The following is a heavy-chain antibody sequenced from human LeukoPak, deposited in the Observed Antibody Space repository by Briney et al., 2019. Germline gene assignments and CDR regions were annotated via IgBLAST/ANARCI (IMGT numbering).Heavy chain of an antibody. V-gene: IGHV3-64*01. Sequence: PGGSLRFSCAASGFTFSDYAMHWVRQAPGKGLEFVSVIGPIGVYTYYANSVKGRFTISRDNSKSTVSLQMGSLRDEDMAVYYCARSPPGRTNWNYYDYWGQGTLVTVSS. CDR1: GFTFSDYA. D-gene: IGHD1-1*01. J-gene: IGHJ4*02. CDR2: IGPIGVYT. CDR3: ARSPPGRTNWNYYDY.